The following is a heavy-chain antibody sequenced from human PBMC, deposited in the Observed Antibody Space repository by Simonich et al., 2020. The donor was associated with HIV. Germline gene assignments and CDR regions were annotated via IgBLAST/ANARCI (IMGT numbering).Heavy chain of an antibody. CDR2: IWNDGSNK. D-gene: IGHD6-19*01. J-gene: IGHJ4*02. V-gene: IGHV3-33*01. CDR1: GFTFSSYG. Sequence: VQLVESGGGVVQPGRSLRLSCAASGFTFSSYGMHWVRQAPGKGLEWLALIWNDGSNKSYADSVKGRFTISRDNSKNKLYLQMNSLRAEDTAVYYCARGRIAVVGGFDYWGQGTLVTVSS. CDR3: ARGRIAVVGGFDY.